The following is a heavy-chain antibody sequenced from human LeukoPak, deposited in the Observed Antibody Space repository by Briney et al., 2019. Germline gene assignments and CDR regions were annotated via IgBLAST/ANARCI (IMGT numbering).Heavy chain of an antibody. D-gene: IGHD3-22*01. CDR1: GFTFSSYG. CDR3: ARDGLDYYDSSGYSRRRLYNWFDP. CDR2: IWYDGSNK. J-gene: IGHJ5*02. Sequence: GGSLRLSCAASGFTFSSYGMHWVRQAPGKGLEWVAVIWYDGSNKYYAGSVRGRFTISRDNSKNTLYLQMNSLRAEDTAVYYCARDGLDYYDSSGYSRRRLYNWFDPWGQGTLVTVSS. V-gene: IGHV3-33*01.